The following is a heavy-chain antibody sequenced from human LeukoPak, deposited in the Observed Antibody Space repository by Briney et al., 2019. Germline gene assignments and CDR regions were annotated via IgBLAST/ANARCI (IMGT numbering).Heavy chain of an antibody. Sequence: SETLSLTCTVSGGSITSGNYYWSWIRQPAGKGLEWIGRIYTSGSTNYNPSLKSRVTMSVDTSKNQFSLKLSSVTAADTAVYYCARTRLIPYSSGWYFAGYMDVWGKGTTVTISS. J-gene: IGHJ6*03. CDR3: ARTRLIPYSSGWYFAGYMDV. CDR1: GGSITSGNYY. V-gene: IGHV4-61*02. CDR2: IYTSGST. D-gene: IGHD6-19*01.